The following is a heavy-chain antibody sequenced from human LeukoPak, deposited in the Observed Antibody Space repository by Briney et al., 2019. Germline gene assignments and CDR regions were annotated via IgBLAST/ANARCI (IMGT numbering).Heavy chain of an antibody. CDR1: GFTFSSYG. CDR2: IWYDGSNK. J-gene: IGHJ5*02. D-gene: IGHD3-10*01. Sequence: PGRSLRLSCAASGFTFSSYGMHWVRQAPGKGLEWVAVIWYDGSNKYYADSVKGRFTISRDNSKNTLYLQMNSLRAEDTAVYYCAREGDQGWFDPWGQGTLVTVSS. CDR3: AREGDQGWFDP. V-gene: IGHV3-33*01.